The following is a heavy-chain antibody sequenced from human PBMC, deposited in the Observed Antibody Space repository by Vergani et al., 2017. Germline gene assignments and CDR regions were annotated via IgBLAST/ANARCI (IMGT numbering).Heavy chain of an antibody. CDR2: IYTSGST. J-gene: IGHJ5*02. Sequence: QVQLQESGPGLVKPSQTLSLTCTVSGGSISSGSYYWSWIRQPAGKGLEWIGRIYTSGSTNYNPSLKSRVTLSVDTSKNQFSLKLSSVTAADTAVYYCASDYYDSSGYYPAWGQGTLVTVSS. CDR3: ASDYYDSSGYYPA. CDR1: GGSISSGSYY. D-gene: IGHD3-22*01. V-gene: IGHV4-61*02.